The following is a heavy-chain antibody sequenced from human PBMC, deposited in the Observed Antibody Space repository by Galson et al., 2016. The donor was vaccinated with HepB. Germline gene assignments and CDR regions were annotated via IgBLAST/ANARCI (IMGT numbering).Heavy chain of an antibody. Sequence: SLRLSCAASGFTSSTYSMTWVRQAPGKGLEWVSSISTGSTYIYYADSVKGRFTVSRDNAKNSLYLQMNSLRAEDTAVYYCARDTDMVTSDSWGQGTLVTVSS. D-gene: IGHD5-18*01. CDR1: GFTSSTYS. V-gene: IGHV3-21*01. CDR3: ARDTDMVTSDS. CDR2: ISTGSTYI. J-gene: IGHJ4*02.